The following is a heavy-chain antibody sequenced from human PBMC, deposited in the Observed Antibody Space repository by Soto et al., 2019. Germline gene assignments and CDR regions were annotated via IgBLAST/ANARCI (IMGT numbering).Heavy chain of an antibody. Sequence: SQTLSLTCAIPGDSVSSNSAAWNWIRLSPSRGLEWLARTYYRSRWYNDYAVSVRSRITVNPDTSKNQFSLQLTSVTPEDTAVYYCAGTTSHQWYYMDVWGKGTKVTVSS. CDR3: AGTTSHQWYYMDV. J-gene: IGHJ6*03. D-gene: IGHD1-7*01. CDR1: GDSVSSNSAA. CDR2: TYYRSRWYN. V-gene: IGHV6-1*01.